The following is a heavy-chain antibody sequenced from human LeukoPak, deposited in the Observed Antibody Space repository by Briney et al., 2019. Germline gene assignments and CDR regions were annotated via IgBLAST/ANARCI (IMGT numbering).Heavy chain of an antibody. D-gene: IGHD5-18*01. J-gene: IGHJ4*02. V-gene: IGHV1-2*06. CDR3: ATSPEFVDTDIVVF. CDR2: INPNNGGT. Sequence: ASVKVSCKASGYTITGFYMHWVRQAPGQGLEWMGRINPNNGGTNYAQKFQDRVTMTRDTSINTAYLELSSLESDDTAVYYCATSPEFVDTDIVVFWGQGTLVTVSS. CDR1: GYTITGFY.